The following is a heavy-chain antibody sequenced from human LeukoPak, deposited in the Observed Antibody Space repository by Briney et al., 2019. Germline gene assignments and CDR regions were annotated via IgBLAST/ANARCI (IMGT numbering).Heavy chain of an antibody. CDR3: ARGSSSWYVDY. CDR1: EFTVSSNY. J-gene: IGHJ4*02. CDR2: IYSGGST. D-gene: IGHD6-13*01. V-gene: IGHV3-53*01. Sequence: PGGSLRLSCAASEFTVSSNYMSWVRQAPGKGLEWVSVIYSGGSTYYADSVKGRFTISRDNSKNTLYLQMNSLRAEDTAVYYCARGSSSWYVDYWGQGTLVTVSS.